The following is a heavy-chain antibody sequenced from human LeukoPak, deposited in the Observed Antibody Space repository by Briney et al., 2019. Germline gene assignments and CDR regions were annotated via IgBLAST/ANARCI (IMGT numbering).Heavy chain of an antibody. D-gene: IGHD1-26*01. CDR1: GFTFSSYS. Sequence: GGSLRLSCAASGFTFSSYSMNWVRQAPVKGLEWVSSISSSSSYIYYADSVKGRFTISRDNSKNTLYLQMNSLRAEDTAVYYCAKDAGDYFDYWGQGTLVTVSS. J-gene: IGHJ4*02. V-gene: IGHV3-21*01. CDR3: AKDAGDYFDY. CDR2: ISSSSSYI.